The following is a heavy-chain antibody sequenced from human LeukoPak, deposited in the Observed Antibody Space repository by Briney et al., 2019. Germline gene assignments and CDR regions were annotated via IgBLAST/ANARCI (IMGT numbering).Heavy chain of an antibody. CDR3: AKGLGYGGIDV. D-gene: IGHD5-12*01. Sequence: GRSLRLSCAASGFTFSGYGMHWVRQAPGKGLEWVAVISYDGHNEYYADSVKGRFTISRDNSKNTVYVQMNSLRAEDTAVYYCAKGLGYGGIDVWGQGTTVTVSS. J-gene: IGHJ6*02. V-gene: IGHV3-30*18. CDR1: GFTFSGYG. CDR2: ISYDGHNE.